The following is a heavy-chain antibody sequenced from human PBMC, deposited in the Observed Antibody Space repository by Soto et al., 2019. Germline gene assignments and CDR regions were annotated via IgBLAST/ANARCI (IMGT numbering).Heavy chain of an antibody. CDR3: ARDGHCSGGSCYSGAFDI. D-gene: IGHD2-15*01. CDR1: GGSISSGDYS. V-gene: IGHV4-30-4*01. CDR2: IHYSGST. J-gene: IGHJ3*02. Sequence: KASETLSLTCTVSGGSISSGDYSWSWIRQPPGKGLEWIGYIHYSGSTSYNPSLKSRLTLSVDTSKNQFSLKLNSVTAADTAVYYCARDGHCSGGSCYSGAFDIWGQGRMVT.